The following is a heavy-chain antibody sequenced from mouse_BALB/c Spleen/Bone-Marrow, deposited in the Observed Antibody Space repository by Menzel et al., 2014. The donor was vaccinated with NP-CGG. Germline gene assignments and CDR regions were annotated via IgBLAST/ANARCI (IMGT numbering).Heavy chain of an antibody. CDR3: ARKSYYDYDGRPWFAY. Sequence: EVQLQESGGGLVKPGGSLKLSCAASGFTFSSYAMSWVRQTPGKRLEWVATISSGGSYTYYPDSVKGRFTISRDNAKNTLYLQMSSLRSEDTAMYYCARKSYYDYDGRPWFAYWGQGTLVTVSA. V-gene: IGHV5-9-3*01. CDR1: GFTFSSYA. J-gene: IGHJ3*01. CDR2: ISSGGSYT. D-gene: IGHD2-4*01.